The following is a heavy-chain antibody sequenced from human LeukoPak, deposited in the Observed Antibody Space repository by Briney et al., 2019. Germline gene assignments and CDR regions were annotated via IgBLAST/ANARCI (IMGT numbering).Heavy chain of an antibody. CDR3: ARDLDILTGYSHDAFDI. CDR2: IIPIFGTA. J-gene: IGHJ3*02. V-gene: IGHV1-69*01. Sequence: SVKVSCKASGGTFSSYAISWVRQAPGQGLEWMGGIIPIFGTANYAQKFQGRVTITADESTSTAYMELSSLRSEDTAVYYCARDLDILTGYSHDAFDIWGQGTMVTVSS. CDR1: GGTFSSYA. D-gene: IGHD3-9*01.